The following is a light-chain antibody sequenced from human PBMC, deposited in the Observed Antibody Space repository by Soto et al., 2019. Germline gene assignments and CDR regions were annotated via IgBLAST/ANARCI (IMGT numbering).Light chain of an antibody. V-gene: IGKV3-20*01. J-gene: IGKJ1*01. CDR3: QQYGSSPWT. CDR1: PSVSSSS. CDR2: GAS. Sequence: EIVSTQSPGTLSLSPGERATLSRRARPSVSSSSLAWYQQKPGQAPRLLIYGASSRATGIPDRFSGSGSGTDFTLTISRLEPEDFAVYYCQQYGSSPWTFGQGTKVDIK.